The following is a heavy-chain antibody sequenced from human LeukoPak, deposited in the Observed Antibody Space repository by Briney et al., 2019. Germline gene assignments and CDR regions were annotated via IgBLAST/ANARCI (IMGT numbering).Heavy chain of an antibody. CDR1: GFTFSSYW. D-gene: IGHD6-6*01. J-gene: IGHJ4*02. Sequence: GGSLRLSCAASGFTFSSYWMSWVRQAPGKGLEWVANIKQDGSEKYYVDSVKGRFTISRDNSKNTLYLQMNSLRAEDTAVYFCVSLGYSSSSVRYWGQGTLVTVSS. V-gene: IGHV3-7*01. CDR2: IKQDGSEK. CDR3: VSLGYSSSSVRY.